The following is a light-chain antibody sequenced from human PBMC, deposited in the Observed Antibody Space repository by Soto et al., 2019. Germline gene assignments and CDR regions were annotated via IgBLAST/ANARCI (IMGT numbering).Light chain of an antibody. Sequence: QSVLTQPPSVSGAPGQRVTISCTGSSSNIGAGYDVHWYQQLPGTAPKLLIYGNSNRPSGVPDRFSGSKSGTSASLAITGLQAEDEADYYCQSYDSSLCGPGVVFGGGTQLTVL. CDR3: QSYDSSLCGPGVV. J-gene: IGLJ2*01. V-gene: IGLV1-40*01. CDR1: SSNIGAGYD. CDR2: GNS.